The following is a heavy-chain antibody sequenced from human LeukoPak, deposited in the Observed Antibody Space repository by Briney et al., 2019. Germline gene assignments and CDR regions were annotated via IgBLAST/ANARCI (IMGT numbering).Heavy chain of an antibody. CDR2: ISYDGSNK. Sequence: GVSLRLSCAASGFTFSSYGMHWVRQAPGKGLEWEAVISYDGSNKYYADSVKGRFTISRDNSKNTLYLQMNSLRAEDTAVYYCAKSGGNWFDPWGQGTLVTVSS. CDR3: AKSGGNWFDP. CDR1: GFTFSSYG. D-gene: IGHD3-10*01. J-gene: IGHJ5*02. V-gene: IGHV3-30*18.